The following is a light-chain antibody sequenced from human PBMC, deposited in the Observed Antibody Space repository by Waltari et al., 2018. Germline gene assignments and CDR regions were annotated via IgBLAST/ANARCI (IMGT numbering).Light chain of an antibody. Sequence: QSALTQPASVSVSPGQSITISCSGTDSDVGAYDFVPWYQQHPGKAPPLIIYEVSNRPSGISNRFSASKSGNTASLTISGLQAEDEADYYCSSYTTSSAPGVFGTGTRVTVL. CDR3: SSYTTSSAPGV. CDR1: DSDVGAYDF. CDR2: EVS. J-gene: IGLJ1*01. V-gene: IGLV2-14*01.